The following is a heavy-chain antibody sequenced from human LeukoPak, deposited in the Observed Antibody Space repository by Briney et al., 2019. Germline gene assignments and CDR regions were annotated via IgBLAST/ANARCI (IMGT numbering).Heavy chain of an antibody. CDR2: INPNTGRT. CDR3: ARVRYRLAETYIDY. J-gene: IGHJ4*02. CDR1: GYTFTGYY. V-gene: IGHV1-2*02. D-gene: IGHD3-16*01. Sequence: GASVKVSCKASGYTFTGYYIHWVRQAPGQGLEWMGWINPNTGRTNYALNFQGRVTMTRDTSISTAYMELSRLRSDDTAVYYCARVRYRLAETYIDYWGQGTLVTVSS.